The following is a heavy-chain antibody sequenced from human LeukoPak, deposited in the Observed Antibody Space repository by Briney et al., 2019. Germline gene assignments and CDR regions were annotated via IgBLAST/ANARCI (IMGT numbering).Heavy chain of an antibody. J-gene: IGHJ4*02. Sequence: ASETLSLTCTVSGGSISSYYWSWIRQPPGKGLEWIGYIYYSGSTKYNPSLKSRVTISVDTSKNQFSLKLSSVTAADTAVYYCARTGVITGYFDYWGQGTLVTVSS. CDR2: IYYSGST. CDR3: ARTGVITGYFDY. V-gene: IGHV4-59*01. D-gene: IGHD3-22*01. CDR1: GGSISSYY.